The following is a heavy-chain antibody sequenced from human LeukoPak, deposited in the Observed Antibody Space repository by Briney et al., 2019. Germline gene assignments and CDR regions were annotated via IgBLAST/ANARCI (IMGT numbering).Heavy chain of an antibody. CDR1: GYTFTGFY. D-gene: IGHD6-13*01. Sequence: ASVKVSCKASGYTFTGFYMHWVRQAPGHGLEWMGWINPSSGDTNYAQKFQGRVTMARDTPISTAYMELSRLRSDDTAVYYCARDQGVAAAGSEYYYSGMNVWGQGTTVTVSS. J-gene: IGHJ6*02. CDR3: ARDQGVAAAGSEYYYSGMNV. CDR2: INPSSGDT. V-gene: IGHV1-2*02.